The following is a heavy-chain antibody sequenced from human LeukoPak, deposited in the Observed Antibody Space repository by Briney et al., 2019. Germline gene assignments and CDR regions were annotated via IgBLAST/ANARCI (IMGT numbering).Heavy chain of an antibody. CDR1: GGSFSGYY. CDR2: INHSGST. J-gene: IGHJ4*02. CDR3: ARVYYGSGSYVDY. D-gene: IGHD3-10*01. Sequence: SETLSLTCAVYGGSFSGYYWSWIRQPPGKGLEWIGEINHSGSTNYNPSLKSRVTISVDTSKDQFSLKLSSVTAADTAVYYCARVYYGSGSYVDYWGQGTLVTVSS. V-gene: IGHV4-34*01.